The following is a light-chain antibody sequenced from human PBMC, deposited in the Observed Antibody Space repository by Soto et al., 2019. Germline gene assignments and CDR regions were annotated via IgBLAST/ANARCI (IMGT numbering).Light chain of an antibody. Sequence: EIVLKHSLGTLSLSPWERATLSPSAGRSVSSNYLGWYQQKPGQAPRLLIYAVSTRATGTPARFSGSGSGTEFTLTISRLQSEDFAVYYCQQYNNWPPLTFGGGTKVDIK. CDR3: QQYNNWPPLT. V-gene: IGKV3D-15*01. CDR2: AVS. CDR1: RSVSSN. J-gene: IGKJ4*01.